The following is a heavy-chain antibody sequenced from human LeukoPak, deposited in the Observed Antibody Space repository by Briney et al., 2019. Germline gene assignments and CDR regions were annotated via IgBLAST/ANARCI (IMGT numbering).Heavy chain of an antibody. CDR2: IYAGNSDT. CDR3: ARLSCSTPTCYDFFMGQMGFDP. CDR1: GYSFTNYW. D-gene: IGHD2-2*01. Sequence: GESLKISCKGSGYSFTNYWIAWVRQMPGKGLEWMGIIYAGNSDTRYSPSFQGQVTISADKSISTAYLQWSSLKASDTAIYYCARLSCSTPTCYDFFMGQMGFDPWGQGTLVTVSS. V-gene: IGHV5-51*01. J-gene: IGHJ5*02.